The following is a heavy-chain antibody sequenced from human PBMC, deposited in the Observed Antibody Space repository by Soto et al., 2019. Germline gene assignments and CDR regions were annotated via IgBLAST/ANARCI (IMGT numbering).Heavy chain of an antibody. CDR1: GGSISSGGYY. V-gene: IGHV4-31*03. CDR2: IYYSGST. CDR3: ARVGGKNLHYYESSGSYGADY. Sequence: QVQLQESGPGLVKPSQTLSLTCTVSGGSISSGGYYWSWIRQHPGKGLEWIGYIYYSGSTYYNPSLKSRVNISVDTSQNQFSLKLSSVTAADTAVYYCARVGGKNLHYYESSGSYGADYWGQGTLVTVSS. D-gene: IGHD3-22*01. J-gene: IGHJ4*02.